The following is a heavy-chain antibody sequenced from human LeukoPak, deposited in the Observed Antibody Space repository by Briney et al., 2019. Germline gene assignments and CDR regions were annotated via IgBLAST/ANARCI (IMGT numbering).Heavy chain of an antibody. V-gene: IGHV3-7*01. CDR3: ARGRGIASAGTGTGKFDP. J-gene: IGHJ5*02. D-gene: IGHD6-13*01. CDR1: GFTFSNYR. CDR2: IKQDGSEK. Sequence: GGSLRLSCAASGFTFSNYRMSWVRQAPGKGLEWVANIKQDGSEKYYVDSVKGRFTISRDNAKNSLYLQMNSLRAEDTSVYYCARGRGIASAGTGTGKFDPWGQGTLVTVSS.